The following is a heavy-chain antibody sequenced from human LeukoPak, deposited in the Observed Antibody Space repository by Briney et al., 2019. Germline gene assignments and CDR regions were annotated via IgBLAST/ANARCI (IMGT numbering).Heavy chain of an antibody. Sequence: PGGSLRLSCAASGLTVSSNYMNWVRQAPGKGLEWVSGIYSGGDTYYADSVKGRSTISRDISKNTLYLQMNSLRAEDTAVYYCARGGTVAGNPGLFDYWGQGTLVTVSS. V-gene: IGHV3-53*01. CDR3: ARGGTVAGNPGLFDY. J-gene: IGHJ4*02. D-gene: IGHD6-19*01. CDR1: GLTVSSNY. CDR2: IYSGGDT.